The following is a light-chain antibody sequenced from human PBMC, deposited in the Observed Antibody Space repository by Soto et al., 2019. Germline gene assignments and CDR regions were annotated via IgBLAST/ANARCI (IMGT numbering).Light chain of an antibody. CDR2: ANT. J-gene: IGLJ2*01. CDR1: SSNIGAGYG. CDR3: QSYDSSLSGYVV. V-gene: IGLV1-40*01. Sequence: QSVLTQPPSVSGAPGQRVTISCSGSSSNIGAGYGVHWYQQLPGTAPKLLIYANTNRPSGVPDRFSGSKSGTSASLAIIGLQAADEADYYCQSYDSSLSGYVVFGGGNKLTVL.